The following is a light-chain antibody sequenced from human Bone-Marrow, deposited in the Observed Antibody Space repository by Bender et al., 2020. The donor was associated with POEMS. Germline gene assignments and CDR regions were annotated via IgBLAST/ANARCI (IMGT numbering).Light chain of an antibody. CDR1: ALSSQS. CDR3: QSADSSGTYRV. Sequence: YELTQPPSVSVSPGQAARITCSGDALSSQSASWYQQSPGQAPLLVIYKDSERPSGIPERFSGSSSGTKVTLTITGVQAEDEADYYCQSADSSGTYRVFGGGTKLTVL. J-gene: IGLJ3*02. V-gene: IGLV3-25*03. CDR2: KDS.